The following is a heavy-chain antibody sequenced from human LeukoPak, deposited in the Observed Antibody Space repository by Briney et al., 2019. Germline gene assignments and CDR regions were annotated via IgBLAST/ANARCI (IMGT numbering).Heavy chain of an antibody. D-gene: IGHD1-26*01. CDR3: ARGVGSY. V-gene: IGHV3-74*01. CDR2: INSDGSST. Sequence: GYLRLSSAASAFTFSNYWMHWLRQAPGKGLVWVSRINSDGSSTSYADSVKGRFTISRDNAKNTLYLQMNSLRAEDTAVYYCARGVGSYWGQGTLVTVSS. CDR1: AFTFSNYW. J-gene: IGHJ4*02.